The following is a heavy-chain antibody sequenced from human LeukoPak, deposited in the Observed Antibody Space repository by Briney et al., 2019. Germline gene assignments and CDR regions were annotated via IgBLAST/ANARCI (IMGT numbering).Heavy chain of an antibody. CDR1: GFTFSSYA. J-gene: IGHJ3*02. CDR3: ARDWHYALDGYNYESYAFYI. CDR2: ISYDGSNK. V-gene: IGHV3-30*01. Sequence: PGGSLRLSCAASGFTFSSYAMHWVRQAPGKGLEWVAVISYDGSNKYYADSVKGRFTISRDNSKNTLYLQMNSLRAEDTAVYYCARDWHYALDGYNYESYAFYIWGQGTMVTVSS. D-gene: IGHD5-24*01.